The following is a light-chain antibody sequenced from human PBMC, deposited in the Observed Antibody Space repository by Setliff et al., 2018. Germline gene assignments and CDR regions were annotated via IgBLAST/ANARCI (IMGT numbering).Light chain of an antibody. CDR1: SSDIGTHKF. J-gene: IGLJ2*01. CDR3: LSYTSETTHAL. Sequence: QSVLTQPPSASGSPGQSVTISCTGTSSDIGTHKFVSWYQQHPGKAPKLMIYEVTKRPSGVSDRFSGSKSGNTASLTISGLQAEDEADYYCLSYTSETTHALFAGGTK. V-gene: IGLV2-14*03. CDR2: EVT.